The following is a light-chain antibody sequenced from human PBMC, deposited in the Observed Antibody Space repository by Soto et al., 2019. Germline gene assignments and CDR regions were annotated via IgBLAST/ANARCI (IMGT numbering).Light chain of an antibody. Sequence: DIQMTQSPSSLSASVGDRVTITCRASQGISNYLAWYQQKPGKVPKLLIYAASTLQSGVPSRFSGSGSGTDFTHTTSSLQPEDVSTYYCQKYNSAPHTLGQGTKLEIQ. CDR2: AAS. J-gene: IGKJ2*01. CDR3: QKYNSAPHT. V-gene: IGKV1-27*01. CDR1: QGISNY.